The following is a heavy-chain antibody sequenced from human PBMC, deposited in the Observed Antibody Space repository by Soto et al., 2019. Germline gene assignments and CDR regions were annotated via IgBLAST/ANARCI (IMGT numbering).Heavy chain of an antibody. CDR3: ARRALSPDSSGWYVGLYYYYYGMDV. CDR2: INAGNGNT. CDR1: GYTFTSYA. V-gene: IGHV1-3*01. Sequence: QVQLVQSGAEVKKPGASVKVSCKASGYTFTSYAMHWVRQAPGQRLEWMGWINAGNGNTKYSQKFQGRVTITRDTSASTAYMELSSLRSEDTAVYYCARRALSPDSSGWYVGLYYYYYGMDVWGQGTTVTVSS. D-gene: IGHD6-19*01. J-gene: IGHJ6*02.